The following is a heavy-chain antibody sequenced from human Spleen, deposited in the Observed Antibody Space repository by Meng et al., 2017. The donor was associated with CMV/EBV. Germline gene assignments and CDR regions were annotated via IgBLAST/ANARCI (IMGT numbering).Heavy chain of an antibody. CDR2: IRYDGSNK. V-gene: IGHV3-30*02. CDR1: GFTFSSYG. CDR3: AKGYYYDSSGYFY. Sequence: GESLKISCAASGFTFSSYGMHWVRQAPGKGLEWVAFIRYDGSNKYYADSVKGRFTISRDNSKNTLYLQMNSLRAEDTAVYYCAKGYYYDSSGYFYWGQGTLVTVSS. D-gene: IGHD3-22*01. J-gene: IGHJ4*02.